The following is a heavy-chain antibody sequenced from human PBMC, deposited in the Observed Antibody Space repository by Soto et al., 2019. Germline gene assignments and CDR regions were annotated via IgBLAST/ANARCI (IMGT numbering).Heavy chain of an antibody. J-gene: IGHJ4*02. CDR3: ARSKDYCSGRYYFDY. D-gene: IGHD6-19*01. CDR2: ISSSSSTI. Sequence: EVQLVESGGGLVQPGGSLRLSCAASGFTFSSYSMNWVRQAPGKGLEWVSYISSSSSTIYYADSVKGRFTISRDNAKNSLYLQMNSLRDEYTAVYYCARSKDYCSGRYYFDYWGQGTLVTVSS. CDR1: GFTFSSYS. V-gene: IGHV3-48*02.